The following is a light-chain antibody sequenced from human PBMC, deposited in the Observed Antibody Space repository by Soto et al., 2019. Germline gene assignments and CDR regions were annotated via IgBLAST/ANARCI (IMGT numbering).Light chain of an antibody. J-gene: IGLJ3*02. CDR3: GTWDSSLSAGV. V-gene: IGLV1-51*01. CDR1: SSNIGKND. CDR2: DND. Sequence: QSALTQPPSVSAAPGQKVTISCSGSSSNIGKNDILWYQQFPGTVPKLLIYDNDKRPSGIPDRFSGSKSGTSATLGIAGLQTGDEADYYCGTWDSSLSAGVFGGGTKVTVL.